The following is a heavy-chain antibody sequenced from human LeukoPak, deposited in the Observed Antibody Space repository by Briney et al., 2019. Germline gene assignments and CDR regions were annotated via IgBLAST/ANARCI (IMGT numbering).Heavy chain of an antibody. J-gene: IGHJ4*02. CDR2: IRSKAYGGTT. D-gene: IGHD3-10*01. Sequence: GRSLRLSCTASGFTFGDYAMSWFRQAPGKGLEWVGFIRSKAYGGTTEYAASVKGRFTISRDDSKSIAYLQMNSLKTEDTAVYYCTTMVRGVHPRDYWGQGTLVTVSS. CDR1: GFTFGDYA. V-gene: IGHV3-49*03. CDR3: TTMVRGVHPRDY.